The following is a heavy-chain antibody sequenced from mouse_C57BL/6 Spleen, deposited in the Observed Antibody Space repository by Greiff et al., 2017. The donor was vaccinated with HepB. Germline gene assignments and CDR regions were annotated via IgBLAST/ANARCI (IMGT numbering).Heavy chain of an antibody. CDR3: ARADDYDEAFAY. V-gene: IGHV1-42*01. D-gene: IGHD2-4*01. CDR1: GYSFTGYY. CDR2: INPSTGGT. Sequence: EVQLQQSGPELVKPGASVKISCKASGYSFTGYYMNWVKQSPEKSLEWIGEINPSTGGTTYNQKFKAKATLTVDKSSSTAYMQLKSLTSEDSAVYYCARADDYDEAFAYWGQGTLVTVSA. J-gene: IGHJ3*01.